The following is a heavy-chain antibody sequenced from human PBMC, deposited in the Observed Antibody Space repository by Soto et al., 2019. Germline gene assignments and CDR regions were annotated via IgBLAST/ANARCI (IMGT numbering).Heavy chain of an antibody. CDR2: MSAGGGKT. J-gene: IGHJ3*02. CDR3: ARNRRGDTVYDAYDM. Sequence: EVQLLESGGGLVQPGGSLRLSCAASGFTSYTFCMNWVRQAPGKGLEWVSVMSAGGGKTYYADSVKGRFTISRDNSRNTLYLQMDSLRAEDTAVYYCARNRRGDTVYDAYDMWGQGTAVTVSS. V-gene: IGHV3-23*01. D-gene: IGHD2-21*02. CDR1: GFTSYTFC.